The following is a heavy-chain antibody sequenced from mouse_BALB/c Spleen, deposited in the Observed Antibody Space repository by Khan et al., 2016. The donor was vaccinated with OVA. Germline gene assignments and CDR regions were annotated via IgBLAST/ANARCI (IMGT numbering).Heavy chain of an antibody. J-gene: IGHJ3*01. D-gene: IGHD2-12*01. CDR1: GFNIKDYY. Sequence: VQLKQSGTELVRPGAFVRLSCKASGFNIKDYYIHWVKQRPEQGLEWIGWIDPENGNTLYDPKFQGKASITADKSSNTAYLQVSSLTSEDTAVFYCAGVSYPRWFAYWGQGTLVTVSA. CDR3: AGVSYPRWFAY. V-gene: IGHV14-1*02. CDR2: IDPENGNT.